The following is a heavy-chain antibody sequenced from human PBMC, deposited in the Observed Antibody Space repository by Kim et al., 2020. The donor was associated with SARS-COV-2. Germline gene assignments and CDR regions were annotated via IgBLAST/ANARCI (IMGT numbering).Heavy chain of an antibody. Sequence: GGSLRLSCTASGFTFSTSAMNWVRQAPGKGLEWVSSIRSSDYSTYYADSVKGRFTISRDNSTNTLYLEMDSLRAEDTALYYCAKAGGRRGGPYYFDYWGQGTLLTVSS. D-gene: IGHD3-10*01. V-gene: IGHV3-23*01. CDR1: GFTFSTSA. CDR2: IRSSDYST. J-gene: IGHJ4*02. CDR3: AKAGGRRGGPYYFDY.